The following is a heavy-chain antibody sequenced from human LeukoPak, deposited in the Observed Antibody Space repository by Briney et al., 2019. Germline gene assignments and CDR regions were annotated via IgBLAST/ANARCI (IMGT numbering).Heavy chain of an antibody. CDR2: ISGSGGST. D-gene: IGHD2-2*01. Sequence: PGGSLRLSCAASGFTFSSYAMSWVRQAPGKGLEWVSAISGSGGSTYYADPVKGRFAISRDNSKNTLYLQMNSLRAEDTAVYYCAKGSSRTYYYYYMDVWGKGTTVTVSS. CDR1: GFTFSSYA. J-gene: IGHJ6*03. CDR3: AKGSSRTYYYYYMDV. V-gene: IGHV3-23*01.